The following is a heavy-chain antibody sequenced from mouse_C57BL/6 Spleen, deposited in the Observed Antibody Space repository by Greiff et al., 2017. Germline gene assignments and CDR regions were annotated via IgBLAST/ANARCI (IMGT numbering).Heavy chain of an antibody. J-gene: IGHJ4*01. V-gene: IGHV7-3*01. CDR1: GFTFTDYY. D-gene: IGHD1-1*01. CDR2: IRTKANGYTT. CDR3: ARSPLRTGAMDY. Sequence: EVKLVESGGGLVQPGGSLSLSCAASGFTFTDYYMSWVRQPPGKALEWWGFIRTKANGYTTEYSPSVKGRFTISRDNSQSILYLQMNALRAEDSATYYCARSPLRTGAMDYWGQGTSVTVSS.